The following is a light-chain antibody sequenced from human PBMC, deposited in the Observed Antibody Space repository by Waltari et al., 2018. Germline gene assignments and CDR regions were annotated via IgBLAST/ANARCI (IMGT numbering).Light chain of an antibody. V-gene: IGLV2-8*01. CDR1: SSDVGGYNY. CDR3: SSYAGSNNLV. J-gene: IGLJ1*01. CDR2: EVN. Sequence: QSALTQPPSASGSRGQSVTISCTGTSSDVGGYNYVSWYQHHPGEAPKLIIFEVNKRPSGVPDRFSGSKSCNTASLTVSGLQAEDDADYYCSSYAGSNNLVFGTGTKVTVL.